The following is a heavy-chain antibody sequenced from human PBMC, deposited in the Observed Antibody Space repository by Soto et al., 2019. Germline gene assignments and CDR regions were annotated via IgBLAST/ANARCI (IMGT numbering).Heavy chain of an antibody. V-gene: IGHV4-59*01. Sequence: QVQLQESGPGLVKPSETLSLTCTVSSGSISTYYWSWIRQPPGKGLEWIGYVYYSGYTNYNPSRKSRVTISVDTSKNQFSLKLTSVTAADTAVYYCARGLYGDYSWEASDIWGQGTMVTVSS. CDR2: VYYSGYT. CDR1: SGSISTYY. D-gene: IGHD4-17*01. CDR3: ARGLYGDYSWEASDI. J-gene: IGHJ3*02.